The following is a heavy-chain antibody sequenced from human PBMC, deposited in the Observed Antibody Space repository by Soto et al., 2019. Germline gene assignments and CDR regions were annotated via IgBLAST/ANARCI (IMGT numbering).Heavy chain of an antibody. CDR3: ARSRGTTTYVDY. D-gene: IGHD3-10*01. V-gene: IGHV5-51*01. Sequence: ESLKISCKGLGYSFTNYWISWVRQMPGRGLESMGIIYPDDSDTRYSPSFQGQVTISVDRSITTAYLQWSSLKASDTAMYYCARSRGTTTYVDYWGQGTLVTVSS. J-gene: IGHJ4*01. CDR1: GYSFTNYW. CDR2: IYPDDSDT.